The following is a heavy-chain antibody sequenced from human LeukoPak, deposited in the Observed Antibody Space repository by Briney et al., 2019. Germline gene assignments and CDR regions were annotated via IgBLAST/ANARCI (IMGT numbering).Heavy chain of an antibody. CDR1: GFTFRTFA. Sequence: GGSLRLSCAASGFTFRTFAMHWVRQAPGKGLEWVAVISYDGSDKYYADSVKGRFTISRDNSKNTPYLQMNSLRLDDTAVYYCASVWGVTDYLDYWGQGTLVTVSS. J-gene: IGHJ4*02. D-gene: IGHD3-16*01. CDR3: ASVWGVTDYLDY. CDR2: ISYDGSDK. V-gene: IGHV3-30-3*01.